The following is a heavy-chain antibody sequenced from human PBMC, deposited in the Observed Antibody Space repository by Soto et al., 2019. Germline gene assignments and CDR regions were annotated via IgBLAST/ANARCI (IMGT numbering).Heavy chain of an antibody. D-gene: IGHD3-10*01. CDR1: GFSLSTSGVG. Sequence: QITLKESGPTLVKPTQTLTLTCTFSGFSLSTSGVGVGWIRQPPGKALEWLALIYWDDDKRYSPSLKSRLTITKDTSKNQVVLTMTNMDPVDTATYYCAHRRGGIWFGEYRFVPWGQGTLVTVSS. CDR3: AHRRGGIWFGEYRFVP. J-gene: IGHJ5*02. CDR2: IYWDDDK. V-gene: IGHV2-5*02.